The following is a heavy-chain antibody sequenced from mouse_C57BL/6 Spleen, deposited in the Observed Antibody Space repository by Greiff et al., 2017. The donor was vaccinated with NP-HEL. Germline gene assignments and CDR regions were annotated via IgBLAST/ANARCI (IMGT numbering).Heavy chain of an antibody. Sequence: EVMLVESGGGLVKPGGSLKLSCAASGFTFSDYGMHWVRQAPEKGLEWVAYISSGSSSIYYADTVKGRFTISRDNAKNTLFLQMTSLRSEDTAMYYCARQTHSGFDYWGQGTTLTVSS. CDR1: GFTFSDYG. J-gene: IGHJ2*01. CDR2: ISSGSSSI. CDR3: ARQTHSGFDY. V-gene: IGHV5-17*01. D-gene: IGHD1-2*01.